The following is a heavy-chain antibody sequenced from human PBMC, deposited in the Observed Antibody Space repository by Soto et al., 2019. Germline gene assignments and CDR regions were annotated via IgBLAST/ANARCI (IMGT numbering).Heavy chain of an antibody. V-gene: IGHV3-23*01. CDR3: VKSFDYDILTGYTSYFDY. CDR1: GFTFSSYA. CDR2: TTGSGGVT. J-gene: IGHJ4*02. D-gene: IGHD3-9*01. Sequence: LILSCTASGFTFSSYAMNWVRQAPGKGLEWVSATTGSGGVTYYADSVKGRFTISRDNSKNTLYLQMNSLRAEDTAVYYCVKSFDYDILTGYTSYFDYWGQGTLVTVSS.